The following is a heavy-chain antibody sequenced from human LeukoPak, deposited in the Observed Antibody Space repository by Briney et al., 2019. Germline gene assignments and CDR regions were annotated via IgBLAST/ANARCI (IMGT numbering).Heavy chain of an antibody. D-gene: IGHD3-22*01. V-gene: IGHV3-30*18. CDR3: AKGDAVITYYFDY. Sequence: RRSLRLSCAPSGFTFSSYGMHWVRQAPGEGLEWVAVISYDGSNKYYADSVKGRFTISRDNSKNTLYLQMNSLRAEDTAVSYCAKGDAVITYYFDYWGQGTLVTVSS. CDR1: GFTFSSYG. CDR2: ISYDGSNK. J-gene: IGHJ4*02.